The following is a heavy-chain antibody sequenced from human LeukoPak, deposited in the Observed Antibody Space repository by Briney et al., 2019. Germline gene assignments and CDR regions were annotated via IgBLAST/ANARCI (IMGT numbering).Heavy chain of an antibody. CDR1: GGSISSSSRY. D-gene: IGHD5-24*01. CDR2: VYYSGTT. V-gene: IGHV4-39*01. Sequence: SETLSLTCSVSGGSISSSSRYWAWIRQPPGKAPEWIGSVYYSGTTYYNPAHKSRVTISVDTSKNQFSLKLTTVTAADTAVYYCASEQKTYHSDSEIWPETNWFDPWGQGTLVTVSS. CDR3: ASEQKTYHSDSEIWPETNWFDP. J-gene: IGHJ5*02.